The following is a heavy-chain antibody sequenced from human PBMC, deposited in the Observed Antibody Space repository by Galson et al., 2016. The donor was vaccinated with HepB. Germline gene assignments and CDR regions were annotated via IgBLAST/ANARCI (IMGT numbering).Heavy chain of an antibody. CDR2: ISGSADSR. CDR3: ARMVPLYSGGWYVRGDGWFDP. CDR1: GFTFSHYF. D-gene: IGHD6-19*01. V-gene: IGHV3-11*01. Sequence: SLRLSCAASGFTFSHYFVSWIRQAPGKGLEWVSYISGSADSRRYVDSVKGRFTISRDNSKNSLYLQMNNLRAEDTAVYYCARMVPLYSGGWYVRGDGWFDPWGQGTLVTVSS. J-gene: IGHJ5*02.